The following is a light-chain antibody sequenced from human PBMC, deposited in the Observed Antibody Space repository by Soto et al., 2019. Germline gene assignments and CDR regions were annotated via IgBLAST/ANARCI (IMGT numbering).Light chain of an antibody. J-gene: IGKJ4*01. CDR2: GAS. CDR1: QSVSSN. Sequence: EIVMTQSPATLSVSPGERATLSCRASQSVSSNLAGYQQKPGQAPRLLIYGASTRSTGIPARFSGSGSVTEFTLAISSLQSEDVAVSDCQPDNNWRPHTIGGGPKVEIK. CDR3: QPDNNWRPHT. V-gene: IGKV3-15*01.